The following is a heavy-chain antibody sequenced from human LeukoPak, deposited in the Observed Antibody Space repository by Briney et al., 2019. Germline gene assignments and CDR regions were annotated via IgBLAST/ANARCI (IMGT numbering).Heavy chain of an antibody. CDR1: GFTFSSYS. CDR3: ASFASNLIGLDY. Sequence: PGGSLRLSCAASGFTFSSYSMNWVRQAPGKGLEWVSSISSSSSYIYYADSVKGRFTISRDNAKNSLYLQMNSLRAGDTAVYYCASFASNLIGLDYWGQGTLVTVSS. D-gene: IGHD3-16*02. V-gene: IGHV3-21*01. CDR2: ISSSSSYI. J-gene: IGHJ4*02.